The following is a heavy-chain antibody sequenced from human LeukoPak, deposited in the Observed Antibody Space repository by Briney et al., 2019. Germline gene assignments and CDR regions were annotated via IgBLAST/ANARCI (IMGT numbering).Heavy chain of an antibody. J-gene: IGHJ4*02. Sequence: SETLSLTCTVSGYSISSGYYWGWIRQPPGKGLEWIGSIYHSGSTYYNPSLKSRVTISVDTSKNQFSLKLSSVTAADTAVYYCARADGSWSPNFDYWGQGTLVTVSS. CDR3: ARADGSWSPNFDY. V-gene: IGHV4-38-2*02. D-gene: IGHD6-13*01. CDR2: IYHSGST. CDR1: GYSISSGYY.